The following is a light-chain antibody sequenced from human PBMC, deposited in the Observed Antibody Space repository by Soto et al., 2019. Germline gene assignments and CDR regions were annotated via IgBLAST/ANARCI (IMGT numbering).Light chain of an antibody. V-gene: IGLV6-57*01. CDR3: QSYDSSNPVV. CDR1: SGSIASNY. CDR2: DDN. Sequence: NFMLTQPHSVSASPGKTVNISCTRSSGSIASNYVQWYQQRPGSSPTTVIYDDNQRPSGVPDRFSGSIDSSSNSASLTISGLKTEDEADYYCQSYDSSNPVVFGGGTKVTVL. J-gene: IGLJ2*01.